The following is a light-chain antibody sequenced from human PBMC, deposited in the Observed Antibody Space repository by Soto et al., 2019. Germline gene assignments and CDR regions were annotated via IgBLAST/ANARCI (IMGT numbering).Light chain of an antibody. CDR1: SSNIGAGYD. V-gene: IGLV1-40*01. J-gene: IGLJ3*02. Sequence: QSVLTQPPSVSGAPGQRVTISCTGSSSNIGAGYDVHWYQQLPGTAPKLLVYGNSNRPSGVPDRFYGSKSGTSASLAITGLQAEDEADYYCQSYDSSLSGWVFGGGTKLNVL. CDR2: GNS. CDR3: QSYDSSLSGWV.